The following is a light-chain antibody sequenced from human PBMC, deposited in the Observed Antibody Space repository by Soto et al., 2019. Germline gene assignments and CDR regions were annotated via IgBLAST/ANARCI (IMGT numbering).Light chain of an antibody. CDR2: GTS. CDR1: QSVSIN. J-gene: IGKJ1*01. CDR3: QQYGRSSWT. Sequence: EIGMTQSPATLSGSPGERATLSWGASQSVSINLAWYQQKPGQAPRLQIYGTSGRATGIPDRLSGSGYGTDLTITISRLQTEDFAVYYCQQYGRSSWTFGQGTKVDI. V-gene: IGKV3-15*01.